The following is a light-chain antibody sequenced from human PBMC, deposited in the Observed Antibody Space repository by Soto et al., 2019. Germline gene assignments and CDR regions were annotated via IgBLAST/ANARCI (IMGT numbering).Light chain of an antibody. CDR2: YAS. CDR3: QQRSNWPPIT. CDR1: QSINRY. V-gene: IGKV3-11*01. Sequence: EIGLTQSPATLFLSPGDRATLSCRASQSINRYLAWYQQKPGQAPRLLIYYASNRAAGIPARFSGSGSGTDFTLTISSLEPEDFAVYYCQQRSNWPPITFGQGTRLEIK. J-gene: IGKJ5*01.